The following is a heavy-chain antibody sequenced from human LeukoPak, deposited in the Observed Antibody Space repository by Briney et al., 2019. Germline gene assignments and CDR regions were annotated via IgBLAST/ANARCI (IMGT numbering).Heavy chain of an antibody. CDR3: ARDSSGYYGAYYFDY. Sequence: TLSLTCTVSGGSISSGGYYWNWIRQPPGKGLEWIGFIYHSGSTYYNPSLKSRVTISVDRSKNQFSLKLSSVTAADTAVYYCARDSSGYYGAYYFDYWGQGTLVTVSS. CDR1: GGSISSGGYY. CDR2: IYHSGST. D-gene: IGHD6-19*01. J-gene: IGHJ4*02. V-gene: IGHV4-30-2*01.